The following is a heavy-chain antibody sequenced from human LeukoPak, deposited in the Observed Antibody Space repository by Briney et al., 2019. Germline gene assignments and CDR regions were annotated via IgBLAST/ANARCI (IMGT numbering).Heavy chain of an antibody. CDR2: IRSKPPNYAT. J-gene: IGHJ3*02. CDR3: TIYYGDRLNDAFDI. Sequence: GGSLRLSCAASGFTFSGSAMHWVRQAFGKGLEWVGRIRSKPPNYATTYAASVKGRFTISRDDSRNTAYLQMHSLKTEDTAVYYCTIYYGDRLNDAFDIWGQGTMVTVSS. V-gene: IGHV3-73*01. CDR1: GFTFSGSA. D-gene: IGHD4-17*01.